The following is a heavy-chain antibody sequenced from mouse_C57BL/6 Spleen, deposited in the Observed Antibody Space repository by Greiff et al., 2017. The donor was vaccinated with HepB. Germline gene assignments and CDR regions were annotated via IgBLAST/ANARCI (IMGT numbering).Heavy chain of an antibody. CDR2: INYDGSST. Sequence: DVHLVESEGGLVQPGSSMKLSCTASGFTFSDYYMAWVRQVPEKGLEWVANINYDGSSTYYLDSLKSRFIISRDNAKNILYLQRSSLKSEDTATYYCARDDGYYLDYWGQGTTLTVSS. J-gene: IGHJ2*01. CDR3: ARDDGYYLDY. V-gene: IGHV5-16*01. D-gene: IGHD2-3*01. CDR1: GFTFSDYY.